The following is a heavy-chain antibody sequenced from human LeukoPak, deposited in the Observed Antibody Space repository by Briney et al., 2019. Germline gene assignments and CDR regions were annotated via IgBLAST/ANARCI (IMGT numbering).Heavy chain of an antibody. J-gene: IGHJ5*02. Sequence: PSETLSLTCTVSGASLSTYYWSWIRQPAGKGLEWIGRIYTSGSTNYNPSLKSRVTISVDTSKNQFSLKLSSVTAADTAVYYCAREGSVITRFDPWGQGTLVTVSS. CDR2: IYTSGST. CDR3: AREGSVITRFDP. CDR1: GASLSTYY. D-gene: IGHD4-11*01. V-gene: IGHV4-4*07.